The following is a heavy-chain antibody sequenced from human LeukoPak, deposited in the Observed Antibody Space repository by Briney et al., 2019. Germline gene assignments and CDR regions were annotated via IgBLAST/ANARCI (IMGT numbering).Heavy chain of an antibody. Sequence: GGSLRLSCAASGFTFSSYAMHWVRQAPGKGLEWVAVISYDGSNKYYADSVKGRFTISRDNSKNTLYLQMNSLRVEDTAMYYCVRDAWFGESRAGGQGTLVTVSP. CDR1: GFTFSSYA. J-gene: IGHJ4*02. CDR3: VRDAWFGESRA. D-gene: IGHD3-10*01. V-gene: IGHV3-30-3*01. CDR2: ISYDGSNK.